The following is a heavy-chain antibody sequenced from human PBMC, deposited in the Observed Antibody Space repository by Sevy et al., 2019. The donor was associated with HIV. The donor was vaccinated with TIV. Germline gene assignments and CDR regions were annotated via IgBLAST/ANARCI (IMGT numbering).Heavy chain of an antibody. V-gene: IGHV4-4*07. CDR2: IYTSGST. CDR1: GGSISSHY. CDR3: ARVHGDSSYFDH. J-gene: IGHJ4*02. D-gene: IGHD4-17*01. Sequence: SETLSLTCTVSGGSISSHYWSWIRQPAGKGLEWIGRIYTSGSTNYNPSLKSRVTMSLDTSKKQFSLKLSSVTAADTAVYYCARVHGDSSYFDHWGQGTLVTVSS.